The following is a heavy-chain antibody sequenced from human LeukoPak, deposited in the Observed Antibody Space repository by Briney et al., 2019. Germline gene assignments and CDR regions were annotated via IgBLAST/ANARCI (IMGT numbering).Heavy chain of an antibody. J-gene: IGHJ4*02. CDR2: IYTSGST. V-gene: IGHV4-4*07. D-gene: IGHD3-22*01. Sequence: PSETLSLTCTVSGGSISSYYWSWTRQPAGKGLEWIGRIYTSGSTNYNPSLKSRVTISGDTSKNQFSLRLSSVTAADTAVYYCARASYSYDINGWVPFDYWGQGTLVTVSS. CDR1: GGSISSYY. CDR3: ARASYSYDINGWVPFDY.